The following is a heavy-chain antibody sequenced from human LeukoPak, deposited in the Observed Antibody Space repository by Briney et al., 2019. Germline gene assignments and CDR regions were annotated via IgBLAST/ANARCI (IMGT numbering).Heavy chain of an antibody. CDR1: GGSISSYY. Sequence: PSETLSLTCTVSGGSISSYYWSWIRQPPGKGLEWIGYIYYSGSTNYNPSLKSRVTISVDTSKNQFSLKLSSVTAADTAVYYCASAHGSGSPLGALDIWGQGTMVTVSS. V-gene: IGHV4-59*01. CDR2: IYYSGST. CDR3: ASAHGSGSPLGALDI. J-gene: IGHJ3*02. D-gene: IGHD3-10*01.